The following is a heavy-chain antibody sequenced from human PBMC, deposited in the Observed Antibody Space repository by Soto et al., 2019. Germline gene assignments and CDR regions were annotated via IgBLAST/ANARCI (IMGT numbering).Heavy chain of an antibody. V-gene: IGHV1-69*12. D-gene: IGHD1-20*01. J-gene: IGHJ6*02. CDR3: ARSITGTVSYYYGMDV. CDR2: IIPIFGTA. Sequence: QVQLVQSGAEVKKPGSSVKVSCKASGGTFSSYAISWVRQAPGQGLEWMGGIIPIFGTANYAQKFQGRVTITADESTSTAYMELGSLRSEETAVYYCARSITGTVSYYYGMDVWGQGTTVTVSS. CDR1: GGTFSSYA.